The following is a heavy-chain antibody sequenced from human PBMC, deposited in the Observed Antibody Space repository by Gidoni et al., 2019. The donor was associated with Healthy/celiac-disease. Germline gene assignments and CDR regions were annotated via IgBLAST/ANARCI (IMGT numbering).Heavy chain of an antibody. V-gene: IGHV3-48*03. CDR2: ISSSGSTI. CDR3: ARGDSGYELSFDY. Sequence: EVQLVESGGGLVQPGGSLRLSCAASGFTFSSYEMNWVRQAPGKGLEWVSYISSSGSTIYYADSVKGRFTISRDNAKNSLYLQMNSLRAEDTAVYYCARGDSGYELSFDYWGQGTLVTVSS. J-gene: IGHJ4*02. CDR1: GFTFSSYE. D-gene: IGHD5-12*01.